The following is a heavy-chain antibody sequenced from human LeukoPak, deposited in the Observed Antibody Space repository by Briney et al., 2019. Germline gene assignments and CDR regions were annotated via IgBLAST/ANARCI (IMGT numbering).Heavy chain of an antibody. V-gene: IGHV1-18*01. D-gene: IGHD3-16*01. CDR1: GGTFSSYA. Sequence: ASEKVSRKASGGTFSSYAISWVRQAPGQGLEWMGWISGYNGNTNYAQKFQGRVTMTTDTSTSTAYMELRSLRSDDTAVYYCARTSHESVLYWSDPWGQGTLVNVSS. CDR2: ISGYNGNT. CDR3: ARTSHESVLYWSDP. J-gene: IGHJ5*02.